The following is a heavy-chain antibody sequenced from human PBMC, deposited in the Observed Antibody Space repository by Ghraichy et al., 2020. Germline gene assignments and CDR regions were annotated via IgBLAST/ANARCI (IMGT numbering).Heavy chain of an antibody. V-gene: IGHV4-59*01. Sequence: SETLSLTCTVSGGPISGYYWSWIRQPPGKGLEWIGYIHYSGITKYNPSLWSRVTISVDTSKNQFSLNLSSVTAADTAVYYCARHYGSGTYPMDYWGQGTLVTVSS. CDR2: IHYSGIT. J-gene: IGHJ4*02. CDR3: ARHYGSGTYPMDY. D-gene: IGHD3-10*01. CDR1: GGPISGYY.